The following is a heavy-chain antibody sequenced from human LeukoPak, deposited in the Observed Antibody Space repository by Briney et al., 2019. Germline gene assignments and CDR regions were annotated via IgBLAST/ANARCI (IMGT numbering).Heavy chain of an antibody. CDR3: AKSLGYYDILTGYYNVGYFDY. Sequence: GGSLRLSCAASGFTFDDYGMSWVRQAPGKGLEWVSGINWNGGSTGYADSVKGRFTISRDNSKNTLYLQMNSLRAEDTAVYYCAKSLGYYDILTGYYNVGYFDYWGQGTLVTVSS. CDR2: INWNGGST. D-gene: IGHD3-9*01. CDR1: GFTFDDYG. J-gene: IGHJ4*02. V-gene: IGHV3-20*04.